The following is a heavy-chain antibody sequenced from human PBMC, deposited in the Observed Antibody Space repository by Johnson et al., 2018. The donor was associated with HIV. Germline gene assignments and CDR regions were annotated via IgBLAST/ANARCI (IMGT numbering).Heavy chain of an antibody. CDR3: ARISGWYSPAFDI. D-gene: IGHD6-19*01. CDR2: MNWNGGRT. V-gene: IGHV3-20*04. J-gene: IGHJ3*02. CDR1: GFTFEDYG. Sequence: VQLVESGGRVVRPGGSLRLSCAASGFTFEDYGMSWVREAPGKGLEWVSGMNWNGGRTGYVDSVKGRFTISRDNAKNSLYLQMNSLRAEDTAVYYCARISGWYSPAFDIWGQGTMVTVSS.